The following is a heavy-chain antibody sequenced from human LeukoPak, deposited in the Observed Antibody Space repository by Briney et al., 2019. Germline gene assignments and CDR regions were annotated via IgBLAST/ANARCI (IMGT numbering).Heavy chain of an antibody. V-gene: IGHV4-4*02. J-gene: IGHJ4*02. CDR3: ARWSYYDSSGYWGFFDY. Sequence: SETLSLTCAVSGGSISSSNWWSWVRQPPGKGLEWIGEIYHSGSTNYNPSLKSRVTISVDKSKNQFSLKLSSVTAADTAVYYCARWSYYDSSGYWGFFDYWGQGTLVTVSS. CDR2: IYHSGST. D-gene: IGHD3-22*01. CDR1: GGSISSSNW.